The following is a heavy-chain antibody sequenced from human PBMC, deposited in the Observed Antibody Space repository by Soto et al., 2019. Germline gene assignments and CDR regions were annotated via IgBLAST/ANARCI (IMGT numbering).Heavy chain of an antibody. J-gene: IGHJ6*02. CDR2: IIPIFGTA. CDR3: ASSSSSSSYYYYYGMDV. D-gene: IGHD6-6*01. CDR1: GGTFSSYA. Sequence: ASVKVSCKASGGTFSSYAISWVRQAPGKGLEWMGGIIPIFGTANYAQKFQGRVTLTADKSKSTAYMELSSLRSEDTAVYYCASSSSSSSYYYYYGMDVWGQGTTVTVSS. V-gene: IGHV1-69*06.